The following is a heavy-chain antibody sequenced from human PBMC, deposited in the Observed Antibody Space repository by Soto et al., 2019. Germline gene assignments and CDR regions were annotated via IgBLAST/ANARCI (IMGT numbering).Heavy chain of an antibody. J-gene: IGHJ3*02. V-gene: IGHV1-46*01. D-gene: IGHD6-19*01. Sequence: GESLKISCKASGYTFTSYYMHWVRQAPGQGLEWMGIINPSGGSTSYAQKFQGRVTMTRDTSTSTVYMELSSLRSEDTAVYYCAYSSGWYSRAFDIWGQGTMVTVSS. CDR1: GYTFTSYY. CDR3: AYSSGWYSRAFDI. CDR2: INPSGGST.